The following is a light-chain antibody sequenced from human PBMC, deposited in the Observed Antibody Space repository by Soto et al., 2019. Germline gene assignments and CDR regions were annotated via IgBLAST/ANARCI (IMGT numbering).Light chain of an antibody. Sequence: DIQMTQSPSTLSASVGDRVTITCRASQSVSRWLAWYPQKPGKAPKLLIYDASTLESGVPSRFSGSGSGTEFTLTISSLQPDDFATYYCQLYYRFLLTFGGGSKLEIK. J-gene: IGKJ4*01. V-gene: IGKV1-5*01. CDR1: QSVSRW. CDR2: DAS. CDR3: QLYYRFLLT.